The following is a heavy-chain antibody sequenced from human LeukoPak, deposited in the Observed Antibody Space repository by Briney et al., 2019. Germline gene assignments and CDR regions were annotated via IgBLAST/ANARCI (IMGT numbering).Heavy chain of an antibody. J-gene: IGHJ4*02. CDR3: ARGVRYYYDSSGNPFDY. CDR1: GYTFTSYG. Sequence: ASVKVSCKASGYTFTSYGISWVRQAPGQGVEWMGWISAYNGNTNYAQKLQGRVTMTTDTSTSTAYIELRSLRSDDTAVYYCARGVRYYYDSSGNPFDYWGQGALVTVSS. D-gene: IGHD3-22*01. CDR2: ISAYNGNT. V-gene: IGHV1-18*01.